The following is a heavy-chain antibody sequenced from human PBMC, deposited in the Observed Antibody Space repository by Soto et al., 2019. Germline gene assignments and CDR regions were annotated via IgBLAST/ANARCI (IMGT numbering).Heavy chain of an antibody. J-gene: IGHJ3*02. D-gene: IGHD4-4*01. Sequence: QVHLVQPGAEVKKPGSSVKVSCKASGGTFSTYAISWVRQAPGQGPEWMGGIIPIIGTPNYAQKFQGRVTITADESTTTAYMELSSLKSEDTAIYYCARGRDDYSVRDGFEIWGQGTMVTVS. CDR1: GGTFSTYA. CDR3: ARGRDDYSVRDGFEI. CDR2: IIPIIGTP. V-gene: IGHV1-69*01.